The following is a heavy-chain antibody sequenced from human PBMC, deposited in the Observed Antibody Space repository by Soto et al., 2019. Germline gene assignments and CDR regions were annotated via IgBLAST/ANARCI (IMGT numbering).Heavy chain of an antibody. Sequence: QVQLQESGPGLVKPSQTLSLTCTVSGGSISSGDYYWSWIRQPPGKGLEWIGYIYYSGSTYYNPSLKSRVTISVDTSKNQFSLKLSSVTAADTAVYYCARDNVLVPAATQYYYYGMDVWGQGTTVTVSS. V-gene: IGHV4-30-4*01. D-gene: IGHD2-2*01. CDR2: IYYSGST. CDR3: ARDNVLVPAATQYYYYGMDV. CDR1: GGSISSGDYY. J-gene: IGHJ6*02.